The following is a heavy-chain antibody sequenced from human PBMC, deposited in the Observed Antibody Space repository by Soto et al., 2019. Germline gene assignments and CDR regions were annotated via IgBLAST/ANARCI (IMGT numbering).Heavy chain of an antibody. D-gene: IGHD2-2*01. V-gene: IGHV5-51*01. CDR1: GYSFTSYW. J-gene: IGHJ5*02. CDR2: IYPGDSDT. Sequence: GESLKISCKGSGYSFTSYWIGWVRQMPGKGLEWMGIIYPGDSDTRYSPSFQGQVTISADKSISTAYLQWSSPKASDTAMYYCARFWPVDCSSTSCYQNWFDPWGQGTLVTVSS. CDR3: ARFWPVDCSSTSCYQNWFDP.